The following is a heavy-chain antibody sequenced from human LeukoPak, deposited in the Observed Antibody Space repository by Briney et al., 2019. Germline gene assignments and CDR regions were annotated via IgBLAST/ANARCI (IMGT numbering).Heavy chain of an antibody. CDR2: IDTAGDT. CDR3: ARGFYRDSSYYYYYMDV. Sequence: PGGSLRLSCAASGFTFSSYDMHWVRQAPGKGLEWVSAIDTAGDTYYPGSVKGRFTISRENAKNALYLQMNSLRAGDTAVYYCARGFYRDSSYYYYYMDVWGKGTTVTVSS. J-gene: IGHJ6*03. CDR1: GFTFSSYD. D-gene: IGHD3-22*01. V-gene: IGHV3-13*01.